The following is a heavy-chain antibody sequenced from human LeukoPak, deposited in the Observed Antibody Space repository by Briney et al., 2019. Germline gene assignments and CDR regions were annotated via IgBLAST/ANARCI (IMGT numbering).Heavy chain of an antibody. V-gene: IGHV1-2*02. CDR1: GYTFTGYY. CDR2: INPNSGGT. Sequence: GASVKVSCKASGYTFTGYYMHWVRQAPGQGLEWMGWINPNSGGTNYAQKFQGRVTMTRDTSISPAYMELSRLRSDDTAVYYCARDQGGYSGYDNWFDPWGQGTLVTVSS. J-gene: IGHJ5*02. D-gene: IGHD5-12*01. CDR3: ARDQGGYSGYDNWFDP.